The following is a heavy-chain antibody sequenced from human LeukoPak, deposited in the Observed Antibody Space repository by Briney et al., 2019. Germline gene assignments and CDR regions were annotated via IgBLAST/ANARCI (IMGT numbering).Heavy chain of an antibody. Sequence: GGSLRLSCAASGFTFSSYWMHWVRQAPGKGLVWVSRINSDGSSISYADSVKGRFTISRDNAKNTLYLQMNSLRAEDTAVYYCARDRYDFWSGYVMNYYYYYMDVWGKGTTVTVSS. CDR2: INSDGSSI. J-gene: IGHJ6*03. D-gene: IGHD3-3*01. V-gene: IGHV3-74*01. CDR3: ARDRYDFWSGYVMNYYYYYMDV. CDR1: GFTFSSYW.